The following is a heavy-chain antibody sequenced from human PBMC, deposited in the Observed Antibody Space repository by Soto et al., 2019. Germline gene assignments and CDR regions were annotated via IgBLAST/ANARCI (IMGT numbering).Heavy chain of an antibody. CDR2: IKGEADGGTT. D-gene: IGHD3-22*01. CDR3: TTGLSNGYYNFDY. V-gene: IGHV3-15*01. Sequence: HLVESGGGLVKPGGSLRLSCAASGFTFSNAWMSWVRQAPGKGLEWVGRIKGEADGGTTDYAAPVKGRITISRDHSKDTLYLQMTSLKTADTAVYYCTTGLSNGYYNFDYWGQGTPVTVSS. J-gene: IGHJ4*02. CDR1: GFTFSNAW.